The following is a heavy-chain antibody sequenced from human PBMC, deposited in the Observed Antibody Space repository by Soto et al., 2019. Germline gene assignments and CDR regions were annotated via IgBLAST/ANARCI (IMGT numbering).Heavy chain of an antibody. CDR3: AGLHMVRGVYPFDY. CDR1: GGSISSYY. Sequence: SETLSLTCTVSGGSISSYYWSWIRQPPGKGLEWIGYIYYSGSTNYNPSLKSRVTISVDTSKNQFSLKLSSVTAADTAVYYCAGLHMVRGVYPFDYWGQGTLVTVPQ. CDR2: IYYSGST. J-gene: IGHJ4*02. D-gene: IGHD3-10*01. V-gene: IGHV4-59*01.